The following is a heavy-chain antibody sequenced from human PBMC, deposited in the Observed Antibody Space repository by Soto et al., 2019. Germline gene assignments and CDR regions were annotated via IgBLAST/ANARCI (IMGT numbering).Heavy chain of an antibody. CDR1: GFNLTNYE. CDR2: IRGSSNNI. Sequence: EVKLLETGGGSVQPGGSLRLSCAVSGFNLTNYEMNWVGQVPGKGLEWISKIRGSSNNIYYADSVKGRFTISRDNANNLLFRQMNSLTAEDTAFYYCAAEALCGADCYFFEYWGQGTLVTVSS. CDR3: AAEALCGADCYFFEY. D-gene: IGHD2-21*02. V-gene: IGHV3-48*03. J-gene: IGHJ4*02.